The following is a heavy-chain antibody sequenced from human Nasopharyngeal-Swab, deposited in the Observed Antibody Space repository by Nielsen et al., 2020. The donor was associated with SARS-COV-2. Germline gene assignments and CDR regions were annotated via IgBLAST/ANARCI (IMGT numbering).Heavy chain of an antibody. J-gene: IGHJ3*02. CDR2: INHSGST. CDR3: ASSDCGGDCYPDAFDI. CDR1: GGSFSGYY. Sequence: SQTLSLTCAVYGGSFSGYYWSWIRQHPGKGLEWIGEINHSGSTNYNPSLKSRVTISVDTSKNQFSLKLSSVTAADTAVYYRASSDCGGDCYPDAFDIWGQGTMVTVSS. D-gene: IGHD2-21*02. V-gene: IGHV4-34*01.